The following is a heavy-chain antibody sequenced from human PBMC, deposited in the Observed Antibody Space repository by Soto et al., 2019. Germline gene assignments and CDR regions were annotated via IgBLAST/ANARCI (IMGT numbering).Heavy chain of an antibody. D-gene: IGHD4-17*01. Sequence: QVQLQESGPGLGKPSQTLSLTCTLSGVSITSGAYYWTWVRQHPGKGLEWIGYIYYNGNTYFSPSLTSRLTISIDTSKNQFSLKLSSVTAADTAMYYCARARLRAVYAFDFWCQGTMVTVSS. V-gene: IGHV4-31*03. J-gene: IGHJ3*01. CDR3: ARARLRAVYAFDF. CDR1: GVSITSGAYY. CDR2: IYYNGNT.